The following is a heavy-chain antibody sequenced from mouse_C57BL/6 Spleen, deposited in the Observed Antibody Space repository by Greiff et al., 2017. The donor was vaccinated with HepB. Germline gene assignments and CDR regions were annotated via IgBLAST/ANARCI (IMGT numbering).Heavy chain of an antibody. CDR3: ARSYYYGSSPYYFDY. V-gene: IGHV1-54*01. J-gene: IGHJ2*01. CDR2: IYPGSGST. CDR1: GYAFTNYL. D-gene: IGHD1-1*01. Sequence: VKLQESGAELVRPGTSVKVSCKASGYAFTNYLIEWVKQRPGQGLEWIGDIYPGSGSTNYNEKFKSKATLTVDTSSSTAYMQLSSLTSEDSAVYYCARSYYYGSSPYYFDYWGQGTTLTVSS.